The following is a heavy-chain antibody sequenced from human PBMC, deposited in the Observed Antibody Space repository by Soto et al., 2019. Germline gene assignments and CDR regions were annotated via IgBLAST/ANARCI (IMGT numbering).Heavy chain of an antibody. V-gene: IGHV3-23*01. Sequence: GGSLRLSCAASGFTFSSYAMSWVRQAPWKGLEWVSAISGSGGSTYYADSVKGRFTISRDNSKNTLYLQMNSLRAEDTAVYYCAKALLASRVAVAGTYFDYWGQGTLVTVSS. D-gene: IGHD6-19*01. CDR3: AKALLASRVAVAGTYFDY. CDR2: ISGSGGST. CDR1: GFTFSSYA. J-gene: IGHJ4*02.